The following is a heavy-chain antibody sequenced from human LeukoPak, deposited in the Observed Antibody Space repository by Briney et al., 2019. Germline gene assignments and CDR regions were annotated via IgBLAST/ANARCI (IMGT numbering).Heavy chain of an antibody. CDR1: GFTVSSNY. CDR2: IYSGGST. J-gene: IGHJ6*02. V-gene: IGHV3-53*01. CDR3: ARTSLEYCSGGSCYSPYYYGMDV. Sequence: GGSLRLSCAASGFTVSSNYMSWVRQAPGKGLEWVSVIYSGGSTYYADSVKGRFTISRDNSKNTLYLQMNSLRAEDTAVYYCARTSLEYCSGGSCYSPYYYGMDVWGQGTTVTVSS. D-gene: IGHD2-15*01.